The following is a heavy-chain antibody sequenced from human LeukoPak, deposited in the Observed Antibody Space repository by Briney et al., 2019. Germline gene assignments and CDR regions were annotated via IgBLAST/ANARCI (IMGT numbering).Heavy chain of an antibody. CDR3: ARRSSGWYRRPYYYMDV. V-gene: IGHV1-46*01. CDR2: INPSGGST. CDR1: GYTFTSYY. J-gene: IGHJ6*03. D-gene: IGHD6-19*01. Sequence: ASVKVSCKASGYTFTSYYMHWVRQAPGQGLEWMGIINPSGGSTSYAQKFQGRVTMTRDMSTSTVYMELSSLRSEDTAVYYCARRSSGWYRRPYYYMDVWGKGTTVTVSS.